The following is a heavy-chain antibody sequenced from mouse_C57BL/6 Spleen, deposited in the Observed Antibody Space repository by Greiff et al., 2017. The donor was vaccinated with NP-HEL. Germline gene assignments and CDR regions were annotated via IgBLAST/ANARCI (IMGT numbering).Heavy chain of an antibody. D-gene: IGHD3-1*01. V-gene: IGHV1-69*01. CDR3: ARKDLSGRGYFDV. CDR1: GYTFTSYW. CDR2: IDPSDSYT. Sequence: VQLQQPGAELVMPGASVKLSCKASGYTFTSYWMHWVKQRPGQGLEWIGEIDPSDSYTNYNQKFKGKSTLTVDKSSSTAYMQLSSLTSEDSAVYYCARKDLSGRGYFDVWGTGTTVTVSS. J-gene: IGHJ1*03.